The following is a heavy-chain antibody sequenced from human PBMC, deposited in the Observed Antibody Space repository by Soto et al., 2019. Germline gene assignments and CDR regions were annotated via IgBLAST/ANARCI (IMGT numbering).Heavy chain of an antibody. CDR3: ARLRDVTIFGVVIPGGMDV. V-gene: IGHV5-51*01. J-gene: IGHJ6*02. CDR2: IYPGDSDT. CDR1: GYSFTSCW. D-gene: IGHD3-3*01. Sequence: PGESLKISCKGSGYSFTSCWIGWVRQMPGKGLEWMGIIYPGDSDTRYSPSFQGQVTISADKSISTAYLQWSSLKASDTAMYYCARLRDVTIFGVVIPGGMDVWGQGTTVTVSS.